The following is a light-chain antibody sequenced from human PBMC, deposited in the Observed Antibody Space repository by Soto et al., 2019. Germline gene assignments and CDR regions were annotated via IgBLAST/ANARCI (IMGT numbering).Light chain of an antibody. J-gene: IGLJ2*01. Sequence: QSVLTQPPSASGTPGQRVTISCSGSNSNIGSHTVNWYQQLPGTAPKLLIYGNNQRPSGVPDRFSGSKFGTSASLAISGLQSDDEADYYCAVWDDSLKGVFGGGTKLTVL. CDR3: AVWDDSLKGV. CDR2: GNN. CDR1: NSNIGSHT. V-gene: IGLV1-44*01.